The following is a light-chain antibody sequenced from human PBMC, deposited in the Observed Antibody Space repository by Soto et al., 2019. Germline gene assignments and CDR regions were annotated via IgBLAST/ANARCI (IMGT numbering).Light chain of an antibody. CDR1: QSASSY. V-gene: IGKV3-11*01. CDR2: DAS. J-gene: IGKJ3*01. Sequence: EIVLTQSPATLSLSPGERATLSCRASQSASSYLAWYQQKPGQAPRLLIYDASNRATGIPARFSGSGSGTDFTLTISSLEPEDFAVYYCQQRSNWPPIFTFGPGTKVDIK. CDR3: QQRSNWPPIFT.